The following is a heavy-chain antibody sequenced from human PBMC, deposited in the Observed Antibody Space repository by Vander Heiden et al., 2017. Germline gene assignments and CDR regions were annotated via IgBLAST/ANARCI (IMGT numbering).Heavy chain of an antibody. CDR3: ARGIFGVEKFFDY. Sequence: QVQLVQSGAEVKKPGSSVEVSCQASGYKFSTYGISWVRQAPGQGPDWMGGVTPVFGTPNYAQKFQGRVTISADESTSTVYMELSSLRSDDTAVYYCARGIFGVEKFFDYWGQGSLVTVSS. CDR1: GYKFSTYG. J-gene: IGHJ4*02. V-gene: IGHV1-69*01. D-gene: IGHD3-3*01. CDR2: VTPVFGTP.